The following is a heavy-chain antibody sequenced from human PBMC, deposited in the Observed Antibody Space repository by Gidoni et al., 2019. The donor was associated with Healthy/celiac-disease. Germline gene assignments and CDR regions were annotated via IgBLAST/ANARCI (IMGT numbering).Heavy chain of an antibody. J-gene: IGHJ4*02. CDR1: GFTFSGYG. CDR2: ISYDGSNK. D-gene: IGHD3-3*01. V-gene: IGHV3-30*18. CDR3: AKDRNDFWSGYHPFDY. Sequence: QVQLVESGGGVVQPGRSLRLSCAASGFTFSGYGMHWVRPAPGKGLEWVAVISYDGSNKYYADSVKGRFTISRDNSKNTMYLQMNSLRAEDTAVYYCAKDRNDFWSGYHPFDYWGQGTLVTVSS.